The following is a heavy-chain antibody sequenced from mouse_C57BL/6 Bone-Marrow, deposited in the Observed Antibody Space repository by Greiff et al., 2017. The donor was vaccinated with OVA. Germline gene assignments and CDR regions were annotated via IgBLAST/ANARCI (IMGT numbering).Heavy chain of an antibody. CDR1: GYTFTSYW. Sequence: QVQLQQPGAELVKPGASVKMSCKASGYTFTSYWITWVKQRPGQGLEWIGDIYPGSGSTNYNEKFKSKATLTVDTTSSTAYMQLSRLTSEDSAVYYCAKSPYWDGYAMDYWGQGTSVTVSS. V-gene: IGHV1-55*01. J-gene: IGHJ4*01. CDR2: IYPGSGST. D-gene: IGHD4-1*01. CDR3: AKSPYWDGYAMDY.